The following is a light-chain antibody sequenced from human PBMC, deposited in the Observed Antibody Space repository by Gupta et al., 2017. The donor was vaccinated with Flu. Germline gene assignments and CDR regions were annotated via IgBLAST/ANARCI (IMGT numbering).Light chain of an antibody. CDR1: QSVGTY. J-gene: IGKJ4*01. CDR3: QQYTAWPLT. CDR2: GAS. Sequence: EIVMTQSPATLPVSPGERATLSCRASQSVGTYFAWSQQKPGQAPRLLIYGASTRATGIPARFSGSGSGTEFTLTISSLQSEDFAVYFCQQYTAWPLTFGGGTRVEIK. V-gene: IGKV3-15*01.